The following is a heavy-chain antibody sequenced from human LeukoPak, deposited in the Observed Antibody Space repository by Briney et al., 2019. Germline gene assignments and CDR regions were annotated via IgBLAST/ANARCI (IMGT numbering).Heavy chain of an antibody. CDR2: ITNDGSNK. Sequence: PGGSLRLSCAASGFTFSSYGMHWVRQAPGKGLEGVAGITNDGSNKNYADSVKGRFTISRDNSKNIQYLQMNSLRPEDTAVYYCARERCSGYSCYFDFWGQGTLVTVSS. V-gene: IGHV3-30*13. CDR3: ARERCSGYSCYFDF. D-gene: IGHD2-15*01. CDR1: GFTFSSYG. J-gene: IGHJ4*02.